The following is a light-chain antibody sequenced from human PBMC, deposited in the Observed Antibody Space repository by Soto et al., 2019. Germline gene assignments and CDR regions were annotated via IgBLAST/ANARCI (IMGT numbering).Light chain of an antibody. CDR1: QSISSN. Sequence: EIVMTQSPATLSVSPGERATLSCRVSQSISSNLAWYQQKPGQAPRLLIYGESTRATGTPARFSGSGSGTEFTLTISSLQSEDFAVYYCQQYNNWPPWTFGQGTKVEIK. CDR3: QQYNNWPPWT. V-gene: IGKV3D-15*01. J-gene: IGKJ1*01. CDR2: GES.